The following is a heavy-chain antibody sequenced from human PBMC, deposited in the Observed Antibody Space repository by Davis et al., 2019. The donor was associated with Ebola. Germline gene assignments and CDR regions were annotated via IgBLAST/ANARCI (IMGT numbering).Heavy chain of an antibody. V-gene: IGHV4-39*07. CDR1: GGSISSSTSY. Sequence: PSETLSLTCTVSGGSISSSTSYWGWIRQPPGKGLEWIGSIYYSGSTFYNPSLKSRVTLSLDTSKNQFSLRLSSVSAADTAVYYCARLGYSSSFMDVWGTGTTVIVSS. CDR3: ARLGYSSSFMDV. D-gene: IGHD6-19*01. J-gene: IGHJ6*03. CDR2: IYYSGST.